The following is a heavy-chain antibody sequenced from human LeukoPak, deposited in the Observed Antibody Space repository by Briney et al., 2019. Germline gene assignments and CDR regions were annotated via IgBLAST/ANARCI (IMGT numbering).Heavy chain of an antibody. Sequence: GGSLRLSCAASGFTFSSYGMHWVRQAPGKGLEWVAVISYDGSNKYYADSVKGRFTISRDNSKNTLYLQMNSLRAEDTAVYYCARDRYYIFDYWGQGAPVTVSS. CDR2: ISYDGSNK. J-gene: IGHJ4*02. CDR1: GFTFSSYG. CDR3: ARDRYYIFDY. D-gene: IGHD3-10*01. V-gene: IGHV3-30*03.